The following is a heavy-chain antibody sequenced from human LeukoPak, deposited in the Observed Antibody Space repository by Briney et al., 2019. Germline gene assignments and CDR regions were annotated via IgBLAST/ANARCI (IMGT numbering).Heavy chain of an antibody. V-gene: IGHV1-18*01. J-gene: IGHJ4*02. CDR2: ISAYNGNT. CDR3: ARAPYYYDSSGYPFDC. CDR1: GYTFTSYG. D-gene: IGHD3-22*01. Sequence: ASVKVSCKASGYTFTSYGISWVRQAPGQGLEWMGWISAYNGNTNYAQKLQGRVTMTTDTSTSTAYMELWSLRSDDTAVYYCARAPYYYDSSGYPFDCWGQGTLVTVSS.